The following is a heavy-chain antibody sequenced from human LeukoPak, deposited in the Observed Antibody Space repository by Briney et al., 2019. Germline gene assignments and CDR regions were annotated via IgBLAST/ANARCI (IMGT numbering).Heavy chain of an antibody. Sequence: SETLSLTCAVYGGSSSGYYWSWIRQPPGKGLEWIGEINHSGSTNYNPSLKSRVTISVDTSKNQFSLKLSSVTAADTAVYYCARGYPILTGYYSYYYYGMDVWGQGTTVTVSS. V-gene: IGHV4-34*01. D-gene: IGHD3-9*01. J-gene: IGHJ6*02. CDR1: GGSSSGYY. CDR3: ARGYPILTGYYSYYYYGMDV. CDR2: INHSGST.